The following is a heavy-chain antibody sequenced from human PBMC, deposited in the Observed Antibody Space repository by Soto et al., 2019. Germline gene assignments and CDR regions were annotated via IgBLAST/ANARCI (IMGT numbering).Heavy chain of an antibody. CDR2: INPNNGAT. V-gene: IGHV1-2*02. D-gene: IGHD1-1*01. Sequence: QVQLVQSGSEVKKPGASVTVSCKASGYPFTGYYIHWVRQAPGQGLEWMGWINPNNGATHYGLSFQGRVTMTRDTSISTAYTELSSLRSDDTAVYYCASHDPGARFDPWGQGTLVIVSS. J-gene: IGHJ5*02. CDR3: ASHDPGARFDP. CDR1: GYPFTGYY.